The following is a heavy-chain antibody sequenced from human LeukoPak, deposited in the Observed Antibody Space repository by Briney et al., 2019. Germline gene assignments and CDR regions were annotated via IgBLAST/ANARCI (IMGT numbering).Heavy chain of an antibody. CDR3: ARDIYGSGNRDDY. D-gene: IGHD3-10*01. Sequence: PSETLSLTCTVSGGSISSSSYYWGWIRQPPGKGLEWIGSIYYSGSTYYNPSLKSRVTISVDTSKNQFSLKLSSVTAADTAVYYCARDIYGSGNRDDYWGQGTLVTVPS. CDR1: GGSISSSSYY. V-gene: IGHV4-39*07. CDR2: IYYSGST. J-gene: IGHJ4*02.